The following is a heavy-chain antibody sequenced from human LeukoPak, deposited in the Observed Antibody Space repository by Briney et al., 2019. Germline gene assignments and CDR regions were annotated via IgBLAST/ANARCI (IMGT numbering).Heavy chain of an antibody. CDR1: GYTFTIYG. CDR3: AREGSGYTYGRGSYFDY. J-gene: IGHJ4*01. Sequence: ASVNVSCKASGYTFTIYGISWVRQAPGQGLEWMGRINPNSGDTNFAQKFQGRVTKTRDTSTSTAYMDLSGLRPDDTAVYYCAREGSGYTYGRGSYFDYWGHGILVTVSS. V-gene: IGHV1-2*06. D-gene: IGHD5-18*01. CDR2: INPNSGDT.